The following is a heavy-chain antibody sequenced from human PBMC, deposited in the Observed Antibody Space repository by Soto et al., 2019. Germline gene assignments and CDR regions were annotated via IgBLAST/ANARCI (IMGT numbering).Heavy chain of an antibody. J-gene: IGHJ4*02. CDR2: AYYTGST. V-gene: IGHV4-59*01. D-gene: IGHD3-10*01. CDR3: ARRWGTMVRGITMYYFDY. Sequence: SETLSLTCTVSGASISSYYWGWIRQPPGKGLEWLGYAYYTGSTNYNPSLKSRVTISIDTSKNPFSLRLTSVTAADTAVYYCARRWGTMVRGITMYYFDYWGQGTLVTVSS. CDR1: GASISSYY.